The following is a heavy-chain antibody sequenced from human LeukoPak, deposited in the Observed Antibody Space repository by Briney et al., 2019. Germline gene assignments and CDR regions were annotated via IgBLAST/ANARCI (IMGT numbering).Heavy chain of an antibody. J-gene: IGHJ5*02. Sequence: GGSLRLSCAASGFTFSTYAMNWVRQAPGKGLEWVSIISGSGGNTFYADAVKGRFTISRDNSINTLYLQMNNLRDEDTAVYYCARVMSSGYYWRWFDPWGQGTLVTVSS. CDR1: GFTFSTYA. D-gene: IGHD3-22*01. CDR3: ARVMSSGYYWRWFDP. V-gene: IGHV3-23*01. CDR2: ISGSGGNT.